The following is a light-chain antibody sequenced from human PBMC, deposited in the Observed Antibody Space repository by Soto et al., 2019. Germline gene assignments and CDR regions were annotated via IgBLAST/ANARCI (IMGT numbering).Light chain of an antibody. CDR1: SSDIGAYNY. CDR3: TSYTGSNTLEV. J-gene: IGLJ1*01. Sequence: QSVVTQPASVSGSPGQSMTISCTGTSSDIGAYNYVSWYRQHPGKAPQLLIYDVNNRPSGVSHRFSGSKSGNTASLTISGLQSEDEADYFCTSYTGSNTLEVFGPGTKVTVL. V-gene: IGLV2-14*03. CDR2: DVN.